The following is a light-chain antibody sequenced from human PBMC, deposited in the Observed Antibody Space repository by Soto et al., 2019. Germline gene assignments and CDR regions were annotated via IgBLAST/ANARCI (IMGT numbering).Light chain of an antibody. CDR1: QRVSSTS. CDR2: GAS. V-gene: IGKV3-20*01. Sequence: EILLTQSPGTLSLSPGERATLSCSASQRVSSTSLAWYQQKPGQAPRLLIYGASSRATDIPDRFSGSGSGTDFTLTISGLEPEDFGVYYCQQSGSSPPITSCQGTRLEIK. CDR3: QQSGSSPPIT. J-gene: IGKJ5*01.